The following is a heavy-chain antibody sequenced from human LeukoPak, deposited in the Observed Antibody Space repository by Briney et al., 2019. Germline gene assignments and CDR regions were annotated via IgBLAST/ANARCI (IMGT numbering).Heavy chain of an antibody. D-gene: IGHD4-17*01. V-gene: IGHV2-5*01. CDR1: GFSIRTHGVG. J-gene: IGHJ5*02. CDR3: AHSHDYDRGNWFVP. Sequence: KESCPTLVKPTQTLTLTCTLSGFSIRTHGVGVGWIRQPPGKALEWVAIIYWNGDNYYSPSLNSRSTITKDTSKNQVVLTLTNVDPVDTATYFCAHSHDYDRGNWFVPWGQRTLVTVSS. CDR2: IYWNGDN.